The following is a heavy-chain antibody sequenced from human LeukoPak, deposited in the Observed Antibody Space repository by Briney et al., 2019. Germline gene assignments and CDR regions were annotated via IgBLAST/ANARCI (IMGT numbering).Heavy chain of an antibody. CDR1: GFTPSSYD. Sequence: PGGSLRLSCAASGFTPSSYDMNWVRQAPGKGLEWVSYISSSGSTIYYADSVKGRFTISRDNAKNSLYLQMNSLRAEDTARYYCSKARRDGFNLGDYWGQGTLVTVSS. CDR2: ISSSGSTI. J-gene: IGHJ4*02. CDR3: SKARRDGFNLGDY. D-gene: IGHD5-24*01. V-gene: IGHV3-48*03.